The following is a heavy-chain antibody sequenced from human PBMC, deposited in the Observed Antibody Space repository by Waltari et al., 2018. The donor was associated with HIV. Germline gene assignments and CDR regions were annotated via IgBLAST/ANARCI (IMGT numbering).Heavy chain of an antibody. CDR2: ISYEGSKK. V-gene: IGHV3-30*10. Sequence: HVQLVESGGGVVQPGRSLRLSCAVSGFTLSYYAIHWVRPAPGKGLEWVAVISYEGSKKYYTDSVTGRFTISRDNSKNTVYVEMKGLRAEDTALYYCARGAYYDSSGYDDGMDVWGQGTTVTVSS. D-gene: IGHD3-22*01. CDR3: ARGAYYDSSGYDDGMDV. J-gene: IGHJ6*02. CDR1: GFTLSYYA.